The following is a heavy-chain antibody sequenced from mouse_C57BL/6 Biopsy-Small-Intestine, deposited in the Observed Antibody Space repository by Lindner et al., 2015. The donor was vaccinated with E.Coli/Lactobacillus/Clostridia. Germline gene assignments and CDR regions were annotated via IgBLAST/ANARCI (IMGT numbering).Heavy chain of an antibody. CDR1: GFNIKDAY. CDR3: ASVYYGNLYFDY. V-gene: IGHV14-3*01. CDR2: IDPANGNT. Sequence: VQLQESGAELVRPGASVKLSCTVSGFNIKDAYMHWVKQRPEQGLEWIGRIDPANGNTKYAPKFQDKATITADTSSNTAYLQLSSLTSEDTAVYYCASVYYGNLYFDYWGQGTTLTVSS. D-gene: IGHD2-1*01. J-gene: IGHJ2*01.